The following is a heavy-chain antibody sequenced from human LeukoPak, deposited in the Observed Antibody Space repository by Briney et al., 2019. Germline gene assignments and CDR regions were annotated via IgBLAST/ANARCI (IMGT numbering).Heavy chain of an antibody. CDR2: ISYDGSNK. D-gene: IGHD4-11*01. Sequence: GGSLRLSCAASGFTFSSYAMHWVRQAPGKGLEWVAVISYDGSNKYYADSVKGRFTISRDNSKNTLYLQMNSLRAEDTAVYYCARGSTVSYWGQGTLVTVSS. CDR1: GFTFSSYA. CDR3: ARGSTVSY. J-gene: IGHJ4*02. V-gene: IGHV3-30*04.